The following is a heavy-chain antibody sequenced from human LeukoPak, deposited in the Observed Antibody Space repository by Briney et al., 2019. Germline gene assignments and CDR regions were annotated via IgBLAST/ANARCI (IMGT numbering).Heavy chain of an antibody. D-gene: IGHD3-22*01. CDR3: ARDVPYYYDSSGYYTSYYFDY. V-gene: IGHV1-2*02. J-gene: IGHJ4*02. CDR1: GYTFTGDY. CDR2: INPNSGGT. Sequence: ASVKVSCKASGYTFTGDYMHWVRQAPGQGLEWMGWINPNSGGTNYAQKFQGRVTMTRDTSISTAYMELSRLRSDDTAVYYCARDVPYYYDSSGYYTSYYFDYWGQGTLVTVSS.